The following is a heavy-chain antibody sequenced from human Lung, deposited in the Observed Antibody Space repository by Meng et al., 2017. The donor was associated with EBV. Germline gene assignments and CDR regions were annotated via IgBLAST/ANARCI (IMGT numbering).Heavy chain of an antibody. CDR3: ARDSDSAYSLGY. D-gene: IGHD2-21*01. V-gene: IGHV4-4*02. CDR1: GGSSLIGNW. J-gene: IGHJ4*02. Sequence: QSQQWVAELLKPSGPLPLPCAVLGGSSLIGNWWSWVRQSPGKGLEWIGEIHHSGRTNYNPSLKSRITMSLDKPKNQFSLKLSSVTAADTAVYYCARDSDSAYSLGYWGQGTLVTVSS. CDR2: IHHSGRT.